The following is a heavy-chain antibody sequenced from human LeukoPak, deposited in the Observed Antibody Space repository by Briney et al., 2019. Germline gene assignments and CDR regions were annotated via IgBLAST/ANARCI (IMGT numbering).Heavy chain of an antibody. CDR3: AKARTIFNWFDP. V-gene: IGHV3-23*01. J-gene: IGHJ5*02. CDR1: GFTFSSSA. Sequence: GGSLRLSCAASGFTFSSSAMSWVRQAPGKGLEWVSGISSSGGSTYYADSVKGRFTISRDNSKNTLYLQMNSLRAEDTAVYYCAKARTIFNWFDPWGQGTLVTVSS. D-gene: IGHD3-3*01. CDR2: ISSSGGST.